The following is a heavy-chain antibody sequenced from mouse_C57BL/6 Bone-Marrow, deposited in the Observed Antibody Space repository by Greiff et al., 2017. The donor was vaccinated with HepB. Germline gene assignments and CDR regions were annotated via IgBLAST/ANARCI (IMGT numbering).Heavy chain of an antibody. D-gene: IGHD1-1*01. CDR1: GYTFTDYY. CDR3: ATYGSSYYFDY. J-gene: IGHJ2*01. Sequence: VQLQQSGPELVKPGASVKISCKASGYTFTDYYMNWVKQSHGKSLEWIGDINPNNGGTSYNQKFKGKATLTVDKSSSTAYMELRSLTSEDSAVYYCATYGSSYYFDYWGQGTTLTVSS. V-gene: IGHV1-26*01. CDR2: INPNNGGT.